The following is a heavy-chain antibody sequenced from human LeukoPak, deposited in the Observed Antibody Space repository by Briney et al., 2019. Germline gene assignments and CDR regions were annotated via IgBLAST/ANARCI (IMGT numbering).Heavy chain of an antibody. Sequence: ASVKVSCKASGYTFTSYDINWVRQATGQGLEWMGWMNPNSGNTGYAQKFQGRVTMTRNTSISTAYMELSSLRSEDTAVYYCARFARYFDWLRYYYYMDVWGKGTTVTVSS. D-gene: IGHD3-9*01. CDR3: ARFARYFDWLRYYYYMDV. J-gene: IGHJ6*03. CDR2: MNPNSGNT. CDR1: GYTFTSYD. V-gene: IGHV1-8*01.